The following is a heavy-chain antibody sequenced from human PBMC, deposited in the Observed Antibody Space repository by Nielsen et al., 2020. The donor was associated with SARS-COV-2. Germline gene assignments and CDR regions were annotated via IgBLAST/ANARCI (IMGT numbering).Heavy chain of an antibody. D-gene: IGHD6-19*01. CDR1: GFTFSSYW. J-gene: IGHJ4*02. Sequence: GESLKISCAASGFTFSSYWMHWVRQAPGKGLVWVSSISSSSSYIYYADSVKGRFTISRDNAKNSLYLQMNSLRAEDTAVYYCARAHSSGWTYFDYWGQGTLVTVSS. CDR2: ISSSSSYI. CDR3: ARAHSSGWTYFDY. V-gene: IGHV3-21*01.